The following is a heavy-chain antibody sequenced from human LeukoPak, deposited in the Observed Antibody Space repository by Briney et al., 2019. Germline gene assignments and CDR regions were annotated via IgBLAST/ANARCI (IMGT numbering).Heavy chain of an antibody. CDR3: AKDRPGDGYNSYYFDY. Sequence: GGSLRLSCAASGFTVSSNYMSWVRQAPGKGLEWVSVIYSGGSTYYADSVKGRFTISRDNSKNTLYLQMNSLRAEDTAVYYCAKDRPGDGYNSYYFDYWGQGTLVTVSS. CDR1: GFTVSSNY. V-gene: IGHV3-53*05. D-gene: IGHD5-24*01. CDR2: IYSGGST. J-gene: IGHJ4*02.